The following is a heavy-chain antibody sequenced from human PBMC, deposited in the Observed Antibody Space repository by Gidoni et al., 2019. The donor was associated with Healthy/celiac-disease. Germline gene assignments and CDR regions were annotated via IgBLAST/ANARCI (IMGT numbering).Heavy chain of an antibody. D-gene: IGHD1-7*01. Sequence: QVQLMQSGAEVKKPGSSVKFSCKASAGTFSSYPLTWVRQAPGQGLEWMGGIPPIFGTANYAQKFQGRVTITADESTSTAYMELSSLRSEDTAVYYCAGEGGTTRGGVYWGQGTLVTVSA. J-gene: IGHJ4*02. CDR2: IPPIFGTA. CDR1: AGTFSSYP. V-gene: IGHV1-69*01. CDR3: AGEGGTTRGGVY.